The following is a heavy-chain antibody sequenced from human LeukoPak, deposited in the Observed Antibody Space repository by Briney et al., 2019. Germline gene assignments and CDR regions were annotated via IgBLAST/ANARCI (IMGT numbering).Heavy chain of an antibody. CDR2: INPNSGAT. D-gene: IGHD4-17*01. CDR3: ARVKSTYGDYFDY. J-gene: IGHJ4*02. CDR1: GYTFTGYY. Sequence: ASVKVSCKASGYTFTGYYMHWVRQAPGQVLEWMGWINPNSGATNYAQKFQGRVTMTRDTSISTAYMELSRLRSDDTAVYYCARVKSTYGDYFDYWGQGTLVTVSS. V-gene: IGHV1-2*02.